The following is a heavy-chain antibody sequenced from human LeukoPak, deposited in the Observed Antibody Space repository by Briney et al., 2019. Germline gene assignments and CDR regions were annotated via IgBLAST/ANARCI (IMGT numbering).Heavy chain of an antibody. CDR3: ARAADLYYDILTGYYWPFDY. J-gene: IGHJ4*02. CDR2: IYYSGST. Sequence: SETLSLTCTVSGGSISSSSYYWGWIRQPPGKGLEWIGSIYYSGSTYYNPSLKSRVTISVDTSKNQFSLKLSSVTAADTAVYYCARAADLYYDILTGYYWPFDYWGQGTLVTVSS. V-gene: IGHV4-39*07. D-gene: IGHD3-9*01. CDR1: GGSISSSSYY.